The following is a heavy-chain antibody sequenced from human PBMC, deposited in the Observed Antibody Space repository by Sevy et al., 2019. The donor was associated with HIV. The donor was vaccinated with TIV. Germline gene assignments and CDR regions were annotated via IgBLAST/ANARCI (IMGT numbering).Heavy chain of an antibody. J-gene: IGHJ4*02. D-gene: IGHD3-3*01. CDR2: ISGSGGST. CDR1: GFTFSSYA. Sequence: GGSLRLSCAASGFTFSSYAMSWVRQAPGKGLEWVSAISGSGGSTYYADSVKARFTISRDNSKNTLYRQMNSLRAEDTAVYYCAKVSKVSPLRFLEWDHFDYWGQGTLVTVSS. CDR3: AKVSKVSPLRFLEWDHFDY. V-gene: IGHV3-23*01.